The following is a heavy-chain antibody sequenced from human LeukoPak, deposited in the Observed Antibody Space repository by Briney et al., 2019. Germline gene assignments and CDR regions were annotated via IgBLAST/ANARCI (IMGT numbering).Heavy chain of an antibody. CDR1: GGTFSSYA. J-gene: IGHJ4*02. D-gene: IGHD6-19*01. CDR2: IIPILGIA. Sequence: SVKVSCKASGGTFSSYAISWVRQAPGQGLEWMGRIIPILGIANYAQKFQGRVTITADKSTSTAYMELSSLRSEDTAVYYCARVVAVAGTDQFDYWGQGTRVTLSS. V-gene: IGHV1-69*04. CDR3: ARVVAVAGTDQFDY.